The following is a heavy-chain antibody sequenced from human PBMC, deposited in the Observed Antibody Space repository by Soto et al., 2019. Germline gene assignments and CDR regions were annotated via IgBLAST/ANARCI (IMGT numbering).Heavy chain of an antibody. J-gene: IGHJ6*02. V-gene: IGHV4-59*01. CDR3: ASEFRFPGRDYADYLGHGLDS. CDR1: VVSMNDLY. CDR2: IYYSGST. D-gene: IGHD4-17*01. Sequence: SETLSLTCTFSVVSMNDLYWSWIRQSPGKGLEWIGYIYYSGSTYYNPSLRSRVTISVDTSKSQFSLKLNSVTAADTAVYYCASEFRFPGRDYADYLGHGLDSWGRGTRVTVSS.